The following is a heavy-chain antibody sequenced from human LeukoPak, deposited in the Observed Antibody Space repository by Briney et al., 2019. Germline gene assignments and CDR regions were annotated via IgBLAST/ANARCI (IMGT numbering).Heavy chain of an antibody. CDR2: ISGSGGST. D-gene: IGHD2-15*01. J-gene: IGHJ4*02. V-gene: IGHV3-23*01. CDR1: GFTFSSYA. CDR3: AKVTRDCSGGSCYSSIDY. Sequence: GGSLRLSCAASGFTFSSYAMSWVRQAPGKGLEWVSAISGSGGSTYYADSVKGRFTISRDNSKNTLYLQMNSLRAEDTAVYYCAKVTRDCSGGSCYSSIDYWGQGTLVTVSP.